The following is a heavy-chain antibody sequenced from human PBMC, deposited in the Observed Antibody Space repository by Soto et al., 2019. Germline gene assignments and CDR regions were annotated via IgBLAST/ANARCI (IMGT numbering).Heavy chain of an antibody. CDR2: INPSGGST. J-gene: IGHJ6*03. D-gene: IGHD2-15*01. V-gene: IGHV1-46*03. Sequence: ASVEVSCTASGYTFASYYMHWVRQAPEQGLEWMGIINPSGGSTSYAQKFQGRVTMTRDTSTSTVYMELSSLRSEDTAVYYCARDMGSCSGGSCYVSHYMDVWGKGTTVTVSS. CDR1: GYTFASYY. CDR3: ARDMGSCSGGSCYVSHYMDV.